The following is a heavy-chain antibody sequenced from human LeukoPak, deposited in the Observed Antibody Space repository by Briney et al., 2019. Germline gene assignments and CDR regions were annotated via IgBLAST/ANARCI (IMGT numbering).Heavy chain of an antibody. CDR1: GGSISSYY. V-gene: IGHV4-59*08. CDR3: ARLYSSSWYDGDY. D-gene: IGHD6-13*01. Sequence: SETLSLTCTVSGGSISSYYWSWIRQPPGKGLEWLGYIYYSGSTNCNPSLKSRVTISVDTSKNQFSLKLSSVTAADTAVYYCARLYSSSWYDGDYWGQGTLVTVSS. J-gene: IGHJ4*02. CDR2: IYYSGST.